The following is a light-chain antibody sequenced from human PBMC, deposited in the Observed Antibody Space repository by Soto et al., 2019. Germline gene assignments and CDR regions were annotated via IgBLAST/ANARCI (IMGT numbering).Light chain of an antibody. J-gene: IGKJ3*01. Sequence: DIQMTQSPSTLSASVGDRVIITCWASQAIGVWLAWYQQKPGKAPKLLIYQTSTLESGVPTRFSGSRSGTEFTLTVDCLQPDDVAIYYSQQYSSYSVFTFGPGTKVDIK. CDR1: QAIGVW. V-gene: IGKV1-5*03. CDR2: QTS. CDR3: QQYSSYSVFT.